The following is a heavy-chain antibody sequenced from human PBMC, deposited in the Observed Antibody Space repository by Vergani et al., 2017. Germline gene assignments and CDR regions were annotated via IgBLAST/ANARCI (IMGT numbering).Heavy chain of an antibody. J-gene: IGHJ3*02. CDR3: AGSGITMVRGVIPDAFDI. Sequence: QVQLQESGPGLVKPSQTLSLTCTVSGGSISSGGYYWSWIRQPPGKGLEWIGYIYYSGSTYYNPSLKSLVTISVDTSKNQFSLKLSSVTAADTAVYYCAGSGITMVRGVIPDAFDIWGQGTMVTVSS. CDR2: IYYSGST. V-gene: IGHV4-31*01. CDR1: GGSISSGGYY. D-gene: IGHD3-10*01.